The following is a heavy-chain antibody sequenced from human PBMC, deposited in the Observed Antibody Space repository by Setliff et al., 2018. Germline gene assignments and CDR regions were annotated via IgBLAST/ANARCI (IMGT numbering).Heavy chain of an antibody. J-gene: IGHJ5*02. Sequence: PSETLSLTCTVSGGSISSSSYYWGWIRQPPGKGLEWIGYIYYSGSTNYNPSLESRVTISGDTSKNQFSLRLNSATAADTAVYYCARLPSKRIHYNFWSGSYNWFDPWGQGTLVTVSS. CDR3: ARLPSKRIHYNFWSGSYNWFDP. CDR2: IYYSGST. CDR1: GGSISSSSYY. D-gene: IGHD3-3*01. V-gene: IGHV4-61*05.